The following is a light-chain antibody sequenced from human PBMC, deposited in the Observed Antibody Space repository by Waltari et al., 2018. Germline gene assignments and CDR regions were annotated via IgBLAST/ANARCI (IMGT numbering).Light chain of an antibody. J-gene: IGLJ2*01. CDR3: SSYAGFSTVV. Sequence: QSALTQPASVSGSPGQSITISCTGTSSDVGSYNLVSWYQQHPGSAPKPLIYAASKRPSGVSDRFSGSKSGNTASLTISGLQAEDEADYYCSSYAGFSTVVFGGGTKLTVL. CDR1: SSDVGSYNL. CDR2: AAS. V-gene: IGLV2-23*01.